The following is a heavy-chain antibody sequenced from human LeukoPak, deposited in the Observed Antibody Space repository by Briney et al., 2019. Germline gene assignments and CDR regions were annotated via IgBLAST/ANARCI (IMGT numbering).Heavy chain of an antibody. CDR3: ARGSGWYKNFDY. J-gene: IGHJ4*02. Sequence: GEPLKISCKVSGYTYTSHWIAWVRQMPGKSLEWMEIIYPGDSDTRYSPSFQGQVTISADESINTAYLQWRSLKASDTAIYYCARGSGWYKNFDYWGRGTLVTVSS. D-gene: IGHD6-19*01. CDR1: GYTYTSHW. CDR2: IYPGDSDT. V-gene: IGHV5-51*01.